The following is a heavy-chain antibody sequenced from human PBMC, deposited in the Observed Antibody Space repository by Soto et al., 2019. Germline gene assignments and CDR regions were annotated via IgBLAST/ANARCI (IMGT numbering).Heavy chain of an antibody. CDR2: ISAYNGNT. D-gene: IGHD4-17*01. CDR3: ARDRYGDFTNFDY. Sequence: QVQMVQSGAEVKKPGASVKVSCKASGYTFTSFGITWVRQAPGQGLEWMGWISAYNGNTHYPQKLQSRVTKTTDTPASTAYIELRSLRSDDTAVYFCARDRYGDFTNFDYWGQGTLVTVSS. J-gene: IGHJ4*02. V-gene: IGHV1-18*01. CDR1: GYTFTSFG.